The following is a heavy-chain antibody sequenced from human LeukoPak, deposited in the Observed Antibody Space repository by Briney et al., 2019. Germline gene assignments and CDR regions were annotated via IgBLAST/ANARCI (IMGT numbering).Heavy chain of an antibody. CDR1: GFTFSSYS. CDR2: ISSSSSTI. J-gene: IGHJ6*03. V-gene: IGHV3-48*04. CDR3: AREGSEGYSYGFMDV. D-gene: IGHD5-18*01. Sequence: PGGSLRLSCAASGFTFSSYSMNWVRQAPGKGLEWVSYISSSSSTIYYADSVKGRFTISRDNAKNSLYLQMNSLRAEDTAVYYCAREGSEGYSYGFMDVWGKGTTVTVSS.